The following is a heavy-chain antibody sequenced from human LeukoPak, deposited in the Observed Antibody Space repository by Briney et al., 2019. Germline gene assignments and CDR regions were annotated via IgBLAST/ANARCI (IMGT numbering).Heavy chain of an antibody. CDR3: ARNPPYCTSTSCYNDY. V-gene: IGHV1-2*02. CDR1: GYTFTIYY. Sequence: GASVKVSCKASGYTFTIYYTHWVRQAPGQGLEWMGWVNPNSGATSYAQRFQGRVTMTRDTSISTAYMELSGLTSDDTAVYYCARNPPYCTSTSCYNDYWGQGTLVTVSS. CDR2: VNPNSGAT. D-gene: IGHD2-2*02. J-gene: IGHJ4*02.